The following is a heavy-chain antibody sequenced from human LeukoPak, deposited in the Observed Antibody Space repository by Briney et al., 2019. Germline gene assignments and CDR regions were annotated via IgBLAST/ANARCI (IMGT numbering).Heavy chain of an antibody. V-gene: IGHV3-20*04. CDR2: LNWNAAST. J-gene: IGHJ4*02. CDR3: AKWFNVVVTAMDY. CDR1: GLKFDDFG. Sequence: GGSLRLSCSTSGLKFDDFGMHWIRQIPGKGLEWASGLNWNAASTDYADSVKDRCTISRDNAKNLLYLQINSLRVEDTAVYYCAKWFNVVVTAMDYWGQGTLVTVSS. D-gene: IGHD2-21*02.